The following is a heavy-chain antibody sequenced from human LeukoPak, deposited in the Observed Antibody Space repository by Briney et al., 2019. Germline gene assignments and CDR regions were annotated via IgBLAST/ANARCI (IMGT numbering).Heavy chain of an antibody. Sequence: PEGSLRLSCAASGFSFSSFAMSWVRQAPGKGLEWVSGISGAGGSTYYADSVKGRFTISRDNSKNTLYVQMSSLRVEDTAVYYCAKLRTGTATNFDYWGQGTLVTVSS. CDR3: AKLRTGTATNFDY. V-gene: IGHV3-23*01. D-gene: IGHD1-1*01. J-gene: IGHJ4*02. CDR2: ISGAGGST. CDR1: GFSFSSFA.